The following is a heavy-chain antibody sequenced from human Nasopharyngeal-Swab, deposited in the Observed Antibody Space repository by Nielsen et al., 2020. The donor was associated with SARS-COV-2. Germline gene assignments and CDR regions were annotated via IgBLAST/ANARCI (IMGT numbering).Heavy chain of an antibody. J-gene: IGHJ3*02. Sequence: WIRQPPGKGLEWVANIKQDGSEKYYVDSVKGRFTISRDSAKNSLYLQMNSLRAEDTAVYYCARNILTGYYSSDAFDIWGQGTMVTVSS. CDR3: ARNILTGYYSSDAFDI. V-gene: IGHV3-7*01. D-gene: IGHD3-9*01. CDR2: IKQDGSEK.